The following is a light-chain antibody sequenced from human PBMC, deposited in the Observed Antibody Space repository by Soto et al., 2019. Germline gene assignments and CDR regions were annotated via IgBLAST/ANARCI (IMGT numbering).Light chain of an antibody. CDR1: SSDVGGYNY. V-gene: IGLV2-14*03. CDR2: DVS. Sequence: VLNKPASVSGSPGESIPISYTGTSSDVGGYNYVSWYQHHPGKAPKLIIYDVSNRPSGVSIRFSGSKSDNTASLTISGLQPEDEADYHCSSYTTSNTRQIVFGTGTKVTVL. CDR3: SSYTTSNTRQIV. J-gene: IGLJ1*01.